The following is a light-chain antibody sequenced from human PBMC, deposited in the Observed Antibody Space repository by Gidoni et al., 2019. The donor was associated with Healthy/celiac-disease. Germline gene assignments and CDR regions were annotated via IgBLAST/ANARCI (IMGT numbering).Light chain of an antibody. J-gene: IGKJ2*01. V-gene: IGKV1-39*01. CDR2: AAS. CDR3: QQSYSTPYT. Sequence: DIQMTQSPSSLSASIEDRVTITCRASQSINAYLNWYQQRPAKAPKLLIYAASSLQSGVPSRFSGSGSGTDFTLTISRLQPEDFATYYCQQSYSTPYTFGQGTKLEIK. CDR1: QSINAY.